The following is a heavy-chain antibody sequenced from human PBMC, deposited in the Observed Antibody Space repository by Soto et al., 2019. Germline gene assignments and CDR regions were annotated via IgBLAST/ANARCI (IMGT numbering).Heavy chain of an antibody. V-gene: IGHV1-46*03. J-gene: IGHJ4*02. CDR2: INTSGGST. D-gene: IGHD3-16*01. Sequence: QVQLVQSGAEVKKPGASVKVSCKASGYTFTSYYMHWVRQAPGQGLAWRGIINTSGGSTSYAQKFQGRVTMTRDTSTSTGYIELCSLRSEDTAVYYCARDAKIAPEHLGEHTAYWGQGTLVTVSS. CDR1: GYTFTSYY. CDR3: ARDAKIAPEHLGEHTAY.